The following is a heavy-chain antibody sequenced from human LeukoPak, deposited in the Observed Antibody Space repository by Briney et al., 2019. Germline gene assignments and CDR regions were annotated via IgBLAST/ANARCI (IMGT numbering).Heavy chain of an antibody. CDR1: GFTFSSYA. Sequence: AGSLRFSCAASGFTFSSYAMSWVRQAPGNELKWVSAISGSGASSYYADSVKGRFTISRDNSKNTLYLQMNSLRAEDTAVYYCAKAYHPEYYDFWSGYYIPLDYWGQGTLVTVSS. V-gene: IGHV3-23*01. D-gene: IGHD3-3*01. CDR3: AKAYHPEYYDFWSGYYIPLDY. J-gene: IGHJ4*02. CDR2: ISGSGASS.